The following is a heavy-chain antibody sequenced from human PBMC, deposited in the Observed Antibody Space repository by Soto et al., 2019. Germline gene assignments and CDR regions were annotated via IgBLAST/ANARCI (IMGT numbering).Heavy chain of an antibody. J-gene: IGHJ4*02. D-gene: IGHD3-22*01. Sequence: EASVKVSCKASGGTFSSYAISWVRQAPGQGLEWMGGIIPIFGTANYAQKFQGRVTITADESTSTAYMELSSLRSEDTAVYYCARTKGDYYDSSGYHYYFDYWGQGTLVTVS. V-gene: IGHV1-69*13. CDR2: IIPIFGTA. CDR1: GGTFSSYA. CDR3: ARTKGDYYDSSGYHYYFDY.